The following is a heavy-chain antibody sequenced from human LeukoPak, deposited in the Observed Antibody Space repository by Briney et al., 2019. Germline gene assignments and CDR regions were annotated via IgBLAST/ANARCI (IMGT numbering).Heavy chain of an antibody. CDR1: GGSITKNGYY. V-gene: IGHV4-39*07. CDR3: ASHRYDFWSGIRY. D-gene: IGHD3-3*01. CDR2: MHYSGST. Sequence: SETLSLTCSVSGGSITKNGYYWGWIRQSPETGLEWIGSMHYSGSTYYNPSLNSRVTISVDTSKNQFSLKLTSVTAADTAVYYCASHRYDFWSGIRYWGQGTLVTVSS. J-gene: IGHJ4*02.